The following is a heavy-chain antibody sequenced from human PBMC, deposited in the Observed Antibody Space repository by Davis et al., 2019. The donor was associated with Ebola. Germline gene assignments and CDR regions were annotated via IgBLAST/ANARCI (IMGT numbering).Heavy chain of an antibody. Sequence: MTLSCNLTSGPLTRRGHYWGWTRQSPGTGPEWIGSIYHTGVAHYNPPLKNRLTMSVDTSQKQCSLKMTSVIAPDTALYYCTRHPRWCGKNKGWGWCDSGGQGTVVTVPS. V-gene: IGHV4-39*01. D-gene: IGHD2-21*01. CDR2: IYHTGVA. J-gene: IGHJ5*01. CDR3: TRHPRWCGKNKGWGWCDS. CDR1: SGPLTRRGHY.